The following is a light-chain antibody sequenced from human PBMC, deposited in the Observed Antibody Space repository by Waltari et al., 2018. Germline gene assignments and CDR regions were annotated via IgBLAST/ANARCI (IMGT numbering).Light chain of an antibody. CDR2: LGS. V-gene: IGKV2-28*01. J-gene: IGKJ4*01. Sequence: DIVMTQSPLSLPVTPGEPASISCRSSPSLLHSNGFNYLDWYLQKPGQSPQLLIYLGSNRASGVPDRFSGSGSGTDFTLKISRVEAEDVGVYYCMQALQTPLTFGGGTKVEFK. CDR3: MQALQTPLT. CDR1: PSLLHSNGFNY.